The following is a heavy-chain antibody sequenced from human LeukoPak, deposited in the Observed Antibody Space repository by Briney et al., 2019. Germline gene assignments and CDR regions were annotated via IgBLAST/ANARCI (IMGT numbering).Heavy chain of an antibody. V-gene: IGHV4-30-4*01. J-gene: IGHJ4*02. CDR1: GGSISSGDYY. Sequence: PSQTLSLTCTVSGGSISSGDYYWSWIRQPPGKGLEWIGYIYYRGSTYYNPSLKSRVTISVDTSKNQFSLKLSSVTAADTAVYYCARVWSRGEKLVAATRVVFDYWGQGTLVTVSS. CDR2: IYYRGST. CDR3: ARVWSRGEKLVAATRVVFDY. D-gene: IGHD2-15*01.